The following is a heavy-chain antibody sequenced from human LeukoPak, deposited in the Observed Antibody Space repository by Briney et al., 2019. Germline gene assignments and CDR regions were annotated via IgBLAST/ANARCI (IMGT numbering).Heavy chain of an antibody. J-gene: IGHJ4*02. CDR1: GYTFTGYY. CDR2: INPNSGGT. D-gene: IGHD3/OR15-3a*01. V-gene: IGHV1-2*02. CDR3: ARFQLESDWITRPGFDY. Sequence: ASVKVSCKASGYTFTGYYMHWVRQAPGQGLEWMGWINPNSGGTNYARKFQGRVTMTRDTSISTAYMELSRLRSDDTAVYYCARFQLESDWITRPGFDYWGQGTLVTVSS.